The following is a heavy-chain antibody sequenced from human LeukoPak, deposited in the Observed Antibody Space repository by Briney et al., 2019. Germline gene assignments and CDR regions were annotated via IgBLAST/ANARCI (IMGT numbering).Heavy chain of an antibody. CDR1: RFSFSNYW. D-gene: IGHD3-3*01. Sequence: PGGSLRLSCAASRFSFSNYWMHWVRQAPGKGLVWVSRVKSDGSNPSYADSVKGRFTISRDNAKNTLYLQMNSLRAEDTAVYYCAKDGLDLEWLLSASDYWGQGTLVTVSS. V-gene: IGHV3-74*01. CDR3: AKDGLDLEWLLSASDY. J-gene: IGHJ4*02. CDR2: VKSDGSNP.